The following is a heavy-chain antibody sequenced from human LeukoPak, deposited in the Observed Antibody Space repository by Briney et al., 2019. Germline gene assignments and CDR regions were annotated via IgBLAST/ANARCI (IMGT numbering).Heavy chain of an antibody. CDR3: ARDSAAGPMDV. D-gene: IGHD6-13*01. J-gene: IGHJ6*03. CDR1: GFTFSSYA. CDR2: ISYDGSNK. Sequence: GGSLRLSCAASGFTFSSYAMHWVRQAPGKGLEWLAVISYDGSNKYYADSVKGRFTISRDNSKDTLYLQMNSLRAEDTAVYYCARDSAAGPMDVWGKGTTVTVSS. V-gene: IGHV3-30*01.